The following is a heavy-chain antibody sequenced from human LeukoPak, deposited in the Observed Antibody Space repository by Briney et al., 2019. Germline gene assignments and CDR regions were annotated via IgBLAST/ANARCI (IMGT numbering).Heavy chain of an antibody. CDR2: ISYDGSNK. D-gene: IGHD3-22*01. Sequence: GRSLRLSCAASGFTFSRYAMHWVRQAPGKGLEWVAVISYDGSNKYYADSVRGRFTISRDNAKNSLYLQMSRLRAEDTAVYYCAREKLSFFDSSGYFDYWGQGTLVTVSS. CDR3: AREKLSFFDSSGYFDY. J-gene: IGHJ4*02. CDR1: GFTFSRYA. V-gene: IGHV3-30-3*01.